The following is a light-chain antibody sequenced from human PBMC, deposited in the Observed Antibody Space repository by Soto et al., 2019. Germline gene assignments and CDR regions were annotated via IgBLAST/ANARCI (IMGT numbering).Light chain of an antibody. V-gene: IGLV2-14*01. CDR2: DVS. Sequence: QCVLTKPASVYGSPGQSITISCTGTSSDVGGYNYVSWYQQHPGKAPKLMIYDVSNRPPGVSNRFSGSKSGNTASLTISGLQAEDEADYYCSSYTSSSTLSYVFGTGTKVTVL. CDR1: SSDVGGYNY. CDR3: SSYTSSSTLSYV. J-gene: IGLJ1*01.